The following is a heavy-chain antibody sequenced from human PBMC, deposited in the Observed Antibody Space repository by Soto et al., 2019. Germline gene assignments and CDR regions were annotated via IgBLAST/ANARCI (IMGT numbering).Heavy chain of an antibody. CDR1: GFTFGDYA. V-gene: IGHV3-23*01. CDR2: ISASGGDI. CDR3: AKDYGLDV. Sequence: GSLRHSYAASGFTFGDYAVSWVRQAPGKGPEWVSAISASGGDIYYADSVKGRFTISRDNSKNTLYLQMNNLRAEDTAVYYCAKDYGLDVWGQGTTVTGSS. J-gene: IGHJ6*02.